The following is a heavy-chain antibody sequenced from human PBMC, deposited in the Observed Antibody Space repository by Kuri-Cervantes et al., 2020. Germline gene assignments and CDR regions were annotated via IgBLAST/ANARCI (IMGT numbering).Heavy chain of an antibody. Sequence: ESLKISCAVSGGSISSGGYSWSWIRQPPGKGLEWIGYIYYSGSTNYNPSLKSRVTISVDTSKNQFSLKLSSVTAADTAVYYCARAHCGGDCYPPWYFDLWGRGTLVTVSS. D-gene: IGHD2-21*02. CDR1: GGSISSGGYS. CDR3: ARAHCGGDCYPPWYFDL. J-gene: IGHJ2*01. CDR2: IYYSGST. V-gene: IGHV4-61*08.